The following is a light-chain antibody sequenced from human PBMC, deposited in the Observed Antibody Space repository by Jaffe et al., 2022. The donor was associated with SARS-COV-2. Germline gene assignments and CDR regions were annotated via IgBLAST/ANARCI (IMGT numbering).Light chain of an antibody. CDR1: QSLLHSKGYNY. CDR3: VQTLQTPYT. CDR2: LGS. V-gene: IGKV2-28*01. Sequence: DIVVTQSPLSLPVTPGEPASISCRSSQSLLHSKGYNYLDWFLQKPGQSPQLLISLGSNRASGVPDRFSGSVSGTDFTLKISRVEAEDVGVYYCVQTLQTPYTFGQGTKLEIK. J-gene: IGKJ2*01.